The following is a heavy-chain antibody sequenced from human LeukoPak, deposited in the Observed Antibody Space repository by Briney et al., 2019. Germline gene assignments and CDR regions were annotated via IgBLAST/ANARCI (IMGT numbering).Heavy chain of an antibody. CDR1: GYTITGYY. CDR2: VNANNDGS. CDR3: ARKRGVGVDTNAFDM. J-gene: IGHJ3*02. V-gene: IGHV1-2*02. Sequence: ASVKVSCKASGYTITGYYMHWVRQAPGQGLEWMGWVNANNDGSVYAQKFQGRVTMTRDTSINTAYMELSRLRSDDTAVYYCARKRGVGVDTNAFDMWGQGTMVTVSS. D-gene: IGHD3-3*01.